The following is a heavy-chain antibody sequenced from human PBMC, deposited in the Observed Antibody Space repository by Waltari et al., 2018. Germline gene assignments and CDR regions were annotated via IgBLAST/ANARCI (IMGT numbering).Heavy chain of an antibody. D-gene: IGHD6-19*01. CDR2: INHSGST. J-gene: IGHJ4*02. V-gene: IGHV4-34*01. CDR1: GGSFSGYS. Sequence: QVQLQQWGAGLLKPSATLSLTCAVYGGSFSGYSWSWIRQPPGKGLEWIGEINHSGSTNYNPSLKSRVTISVDTSKNQFSLKLSSVTAADTAVYYCARARAVAGTGYWGQGTLVTVSS. CDR3: ARARAVAGTGY.